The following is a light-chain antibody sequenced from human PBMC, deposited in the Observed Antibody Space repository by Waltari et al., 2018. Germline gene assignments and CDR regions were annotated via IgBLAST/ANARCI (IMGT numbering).Light chain of an antibody. Sequence: DIQMTQSPSSLSASVGDRVTITCRASQRISSYLNWYQQKPGKAPKILIYAASSLQSGVPSRFSGSGSGTDFTLTISSLQPEDFATYYCQQSYSTPPLTFGGGTKVEIK. CDR2: AAS. CDR3: QQSYSTPPLT. V-gene: IGKV1-39*01. CDR1: QRISSY. J-gene: IGKJ4*01.